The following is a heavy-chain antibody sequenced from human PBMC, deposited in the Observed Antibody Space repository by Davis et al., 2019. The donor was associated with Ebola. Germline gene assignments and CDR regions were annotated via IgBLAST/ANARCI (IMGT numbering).Heavy chain of an antibody. Sequence: GESLKISCSASGFTFGDYALSWVRQAPGKGLEWVGIIRTKAFGGATQYAASVKGRFTISRDDSKNIAYLQMNSLKTEDTALYYCTRSYDSSRYYPGYFQHWGQGTLVTVSS. D-gene: IGHD3-22*01. CDR2: IRTKAFGGAT. CDR3: TRSYDSSRYYPGYFQH. V-gene: IGHV3-49*04. CDR1: GFTFGDYA. J-gene: IGHJ1*01.